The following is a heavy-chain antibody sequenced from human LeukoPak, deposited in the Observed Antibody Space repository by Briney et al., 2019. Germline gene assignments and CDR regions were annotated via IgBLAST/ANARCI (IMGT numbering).Heavy chain of an antibody. D-gene: IGHD3-10*01. V-gene: IGHV4-61*02. Sequence: SQTLSLTCTVSGGSISSGSYYWSWIRQPAGKGLEWIGRIYTSGSTNYNPSLKSRVTISVDTPKNQFSLKLSSVTAADTAVYYCARATYYYGSGSYCFDYWGQGTLVTVSS. J-gene: IGHJ4*02. CDR3: ARATYYYGSGSYCFDY. CDR1: GGSISSGSYY. CDR2: IYTSGST.